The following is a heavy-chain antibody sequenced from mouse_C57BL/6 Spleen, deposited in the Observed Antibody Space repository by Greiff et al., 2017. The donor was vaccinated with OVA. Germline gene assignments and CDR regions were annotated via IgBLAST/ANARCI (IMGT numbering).Heavy chain of an antibody. J-gene: IGHJ4*01. V-gene: IGHV5-17*01. CDR1: GFTFSDYG. CDR2: ISSGSSTI. Sequence: EVHLVESGGGLVKPGGSLKLSCAASGFTFSDYGMHWVRQAPEKGLVWVAYISSGSSTIYYADTVKGRFTISRDNAKNTLFLQMTSLRSEDTAMYYCARQGHAMDYWGQGTSVTVSS. CDR3: ARQGHAMDY.